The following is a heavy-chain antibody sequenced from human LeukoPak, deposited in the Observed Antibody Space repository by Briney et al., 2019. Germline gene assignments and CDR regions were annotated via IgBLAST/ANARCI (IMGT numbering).Heavy chain of an antibody. CDR2: INPNSGGS. CDR3: ARDRTVD. Sequence: ASVKVSCKASGYAFTGYNMHWVRQAPGQGLGWMGWINPNSGGSNYAQKFQGRVTMTRDTSISTAYMELNWLTSDDTAVYYCARDRTVDWGQGTLVTVSS. CDR1: GYAFTGYN. D-gene: IGHD6-19*01. J-gene: IGHJ4*02. V-gene: IGHV1-2*02.